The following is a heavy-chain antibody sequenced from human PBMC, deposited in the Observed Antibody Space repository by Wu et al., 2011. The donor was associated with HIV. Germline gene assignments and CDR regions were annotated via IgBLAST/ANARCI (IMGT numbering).Heavy chain of an antibody. CDR2: INTYNDKT. CDR1: GYTFISYG. CDR3: ARDPPGYPYYFDY. Sequence: QVQLVQSGAEVKKPGASVKVSCKASGYTFISYGISWVRQAPGQGLEWIGWINTYNDKTSYAQNLQGRVTMTTDTSTSTVYMEVRSLRSDDTAVYYCARDPPGYPYYFDYWGQGTLVTVSS. D-gene: IGHD5-12*01. J-gene: IGHJ4*02. V-gene: IGHV1-18*01.